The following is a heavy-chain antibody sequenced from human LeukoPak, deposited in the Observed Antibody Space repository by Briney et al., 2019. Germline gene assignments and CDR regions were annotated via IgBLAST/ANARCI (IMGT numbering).Heavy chain of an antibody. CDR2: IWYGGSNK. V-gene: IGHV3-33*08. D-gene: IGHD6-13*01. J-gene: IGHJ5*02. Sequence: GDSLRLSCAASGFTFTKYWMTWVRQAPGKGLEWVAVIWYGGSNKYYADSVKGRFTISRDNAKNTLYLQMNSLRAEDTAVYYCARVEQQLVQRWFDPWGQGTLVTVSS. CDR1: GFTFTKYW. CDR3: ARVEQQLVQRWFDP.